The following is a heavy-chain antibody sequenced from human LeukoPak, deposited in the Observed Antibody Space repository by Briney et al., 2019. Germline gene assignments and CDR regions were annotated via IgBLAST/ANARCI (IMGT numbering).Heavy chain of an antibody. V-gene: IGHV4-34*01. CDR2: INHSGST. CDR3: ARGVRSPTAIVVVLAAIEAWFDP. D-gene: IGHD2-2*01. CDR1: GGSFSGYY. J-gene: IGHJ5*02. Sequence: SETLSLTCAVYGGSFSGYYWSWIRQPPGKGLEWIGEINHSGSTNYNPSLKSRVTISVDTSKNQFSLKLSSVTAADTAVYYCARGVRSPTAIVVVLAAIEAWFDPWGQGTLVTVSS.